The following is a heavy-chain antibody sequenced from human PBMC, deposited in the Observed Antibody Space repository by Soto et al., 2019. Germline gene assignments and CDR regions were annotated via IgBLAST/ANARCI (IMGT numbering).Heavy chain of an antibody. CDR1: GFTFSSYS. CDR3: AIDPPPYYYYYGMDV. Sequence: PGGSLRLSCAASGFTFSSYSMNWVRQAPGEGLEWVSSISSSSSYIYYADSVKGRFTISRDNAKNSLYLQMNSLRAEDTAVYYCAIDPPPYYYYYGMDVWGQGTTVTVSS. J-gene: IGHJ6*02. V-gene: IGHV3-21*01. CDR2: ISSSSSYI.